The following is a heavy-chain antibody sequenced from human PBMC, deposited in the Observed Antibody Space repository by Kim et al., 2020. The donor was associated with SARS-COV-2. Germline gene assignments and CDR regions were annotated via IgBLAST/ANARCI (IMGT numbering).Heavy chain of an antibody. CDR3: ARRRMGELLDYYYGMDV. V-gene: IGHV1-18*04. CDR1: GYTFTSYG. J-gene: IGHJ6*02. CDR2: ISAYNGNT. D-gene: IGHD1-26*01. Sequence: ASVKVSCKASGYTFTSYGISWVRQAPGQGLEWMGWISAYNGNTNYAQKLQGRVTMTTDTSTSTAYMELRSLRSDDTAVYYCARRRMGELLDYYYGMDVWGQGTTVTVSS.